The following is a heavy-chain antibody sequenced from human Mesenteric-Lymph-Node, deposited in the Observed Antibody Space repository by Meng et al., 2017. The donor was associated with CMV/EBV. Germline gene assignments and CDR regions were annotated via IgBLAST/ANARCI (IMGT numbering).Heavy chain of an antibody. CDR1: GYTFTGYY. CDR2: IHPNSGDT. CDR3: ASLRLIDY. J-gene: IGHJ4*02. D-gene: IGHD4-17*01. Sequence: SVKVSCKASGYTFTGYYLHWVRQAPGQGLEWMGWIHPNSGDTKYAQKYQGRVTMTRDTSINTAYMELSSLTSDDTAVYYCASLRLIDYWGQGTLVTVSS. V-gene: IGHV1-2*02.